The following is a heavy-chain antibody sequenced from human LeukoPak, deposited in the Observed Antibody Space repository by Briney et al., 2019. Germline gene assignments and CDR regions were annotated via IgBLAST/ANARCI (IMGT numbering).Heavy chain of an antibody. V-gene: IGHV1-2*02. J-gene: IGHJ4*02. Sequence: ASVKVSCKASGYTFTGYFMHWVRQAPGQGLEWIGWINPNSGVTNYAQKFQGRVTLTRDTSINTAYMEVNTMTSDDTAVYYCARDRDKYGAGPFDYWGQGSLVIVSS. D-gene: IGHD3-10*01. CDR2: INPNSGVT. CDR3: ARDRDKYGAGPFDY. CDR1: GYTFTGYF.